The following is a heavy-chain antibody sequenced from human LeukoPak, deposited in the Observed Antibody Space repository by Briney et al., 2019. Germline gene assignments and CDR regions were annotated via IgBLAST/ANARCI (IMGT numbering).Heavy chain of an antibody. D-gene: IGHD5-24*01. CDR2: INPNSGGT. Sequence: ASVKVSCKASGYTFTGYYMHWVRQAPGQGLEWMGWINPNSGGTNYAQKFQGRVTMTRDTSISTAYMELSSLRSEDTAIYYCARIRDGYNDAYDIWGQGTVVTVPS. V-gene: IGHV1-2*02. J-gene: IGHJ3*02. CDR3: ARIRDGYNDAYDI. CDR1: GYTFTGYY.